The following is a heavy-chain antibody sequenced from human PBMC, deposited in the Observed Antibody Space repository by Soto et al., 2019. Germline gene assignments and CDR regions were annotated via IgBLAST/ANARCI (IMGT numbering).Heavy chain of an antibody. D-gene: IGHD3-10*01. Sequence: PGESLKISCKGSGYSFTSYWIGWVRQMPGKGLEWMGIIYPGDSDTRYSPSFQGQVTISADKSISTAYLQWSSLKASDTAMYYCARQPLGYGSGSYYNSYYYYGMDVWGQGTTVTVSS. CDR3: ARQPLGYGSGSYYNSYYYYGMDV. CDR2: IYPGDSDT. J-gene: IGHJ6*02. V-gene: IGHV5-51*01. CDR1: GYSFTSYW.